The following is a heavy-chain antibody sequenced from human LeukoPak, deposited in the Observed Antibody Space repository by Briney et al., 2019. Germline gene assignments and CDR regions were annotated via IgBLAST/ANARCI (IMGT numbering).Heavy chain of an antibody. D-gene: IGHD3-22*01. J-gene: IGHJ5*02. CDR3: ARESGDYDSSGLSNWFDP. Sequence: SETLSLTCAVSGYSLSSGYYWGWIRQTPGKGLEWIGNIYHSESTYYNPSLKSRVTISVDTPKNQFSPKLSSVTAADTAVYYCARESGDYDSSGLSNWFDPWGQGTLVTVSS. CDR1: GYSLSSGYY. V-gene: IGHV4-38-2*02. CDR2: IYHSEST.